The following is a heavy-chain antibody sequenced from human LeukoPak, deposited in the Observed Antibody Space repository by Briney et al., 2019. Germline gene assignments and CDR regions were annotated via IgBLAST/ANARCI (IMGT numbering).Heavy chain of an antibody. D-gene: IGHD1-1*01. V-gene: IGHV4-31*03. J-gene: IGHJ3*02. CDR1: GGSISSGGYY. Sequence: SETLSLTCTVSGGSISSGGYYWSWLRQHPGKGLEWIGYIYYSGSTYYNPSLKSRVTISVDTSKNQFSLKLSSVTAADTAVYYCARASGVQKDAFDIWGQGTMVTVSS. CDR3: ARASGVQKDAFDI. CDR2: IYYSGST.